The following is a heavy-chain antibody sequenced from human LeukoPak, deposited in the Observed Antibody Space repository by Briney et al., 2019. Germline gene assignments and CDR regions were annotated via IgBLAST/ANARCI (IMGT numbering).Heavy chain of an antibody. CDR3: ARYKRPSDAFDI. V-gene: IGHV4-59*01. D-gene: IGHD1-14*01. CDR1: GGSISSYY. CDR2: IYYSGST. Sequence: SETLSLTCTVSGGSISSYYWSWIRQPPGKGLEWIGYIYYSGSTNYNPSLKSRVTISVDTSKNQFSLKLSSVTAADTAVYYCARYKRPSDAFDIWGQGTMVTVSS. J-gene: IGHJ3*02.